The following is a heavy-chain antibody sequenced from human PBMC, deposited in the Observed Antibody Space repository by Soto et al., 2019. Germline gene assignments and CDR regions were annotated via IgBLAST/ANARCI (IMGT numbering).Heavy chain of an antibody. D-gene: IGHD6-13*01. Sequence: EVQLLESGGGLVQPGGSLRLSCAASGFTFSNYAVTWVRQAPGKGLEWVSTISGSGGSTYYADSVKGRFAISSNNSKNTMYLQMISLRAEDTAVYYCAKDQGSSWYEIDYWGQGTLVTVSS. J-gene: IGHJ4*02. CDR2: ISGSGGST. CDR1: GFTFSNYA. V-gene: IGHV3-23*01. CDR3: AKDQGSSWYEIDY.